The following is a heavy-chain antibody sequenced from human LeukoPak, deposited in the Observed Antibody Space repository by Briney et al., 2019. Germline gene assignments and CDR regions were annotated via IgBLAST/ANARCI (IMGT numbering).Heavy chain of an antibody. Sequence: SETLSLTCAVYGGSFSGYYWSWIRQPPGKGQEWIGKINHSGSTNYNPSLKSRVTISVDTSKNQFSLKLSSVTAADTAVYYCARGGSTQTDTAMVDYWGQGTLVTLSS. CDR1: GGSFSGYY. CDR2: INHSGST. V-gene: IGHV4-34*01. D-gene: IGHD5-18*01. CDR3: ARGGSTQTDTAMVDY. J-gene: IGHJ4*02.